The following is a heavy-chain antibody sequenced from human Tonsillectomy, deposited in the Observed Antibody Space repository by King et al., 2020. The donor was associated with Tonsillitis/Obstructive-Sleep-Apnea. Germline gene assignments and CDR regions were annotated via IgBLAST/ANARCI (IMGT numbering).Heavy chain of an antibody. Sequence: VQLVESGGGLVQPGGSLRLSCAASGFTFSSYAMSCVRQAPGKGLEWVSAISGSGGSTYYAESVKGRFTITRDNSKNTLYVQINSLRAEDTAVYYCAKDWGDIAARPRHFDYWGQGTLVTVSS. CDR1: GFTFSSYA. V-gene: IGHV3-23*04. D-gene: IGHD6-6*01. CDR3: AKDWGDIAARPRHFDY. J-gene: IGHJ4*02. CDR2: ISGSGGST.